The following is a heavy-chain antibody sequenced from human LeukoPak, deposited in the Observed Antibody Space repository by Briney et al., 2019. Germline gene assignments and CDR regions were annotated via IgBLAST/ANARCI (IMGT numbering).Heavy chain of an antibody. Sequence: ASVKVSCKASGGTFSSYAISWVRQAPGQGLEWMGGIIPIFGTANYAQKFQGRVTITTDESTSTAYMELSSLRSEDTAVYYCAGPEKGYYYYYMDVWGKGTTVTVSS. CDR2: IIPIFGTA. CDR3: AGPEKGYYYYYMDV. CDR1: GGTFSSYA. J-gene: IGHJ6*03. V-gene: IGHV1-69*05.